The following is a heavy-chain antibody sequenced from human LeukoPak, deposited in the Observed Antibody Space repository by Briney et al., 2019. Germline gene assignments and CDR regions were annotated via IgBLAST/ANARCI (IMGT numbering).Heavy chain of an antibody. CDR1: GFTFSSYS. D-gene: IGHD3-22*01. J-gene: IGHJ4*02. Sequence: PGGSLRLSCATSGFTFSSYSMTWVRQAPGKGLEWVANIKQDGSEKYYVDSVKGRFTISRDNAKNSLYLQMNSLRAEDTAVYYCARVLEIYDSSGYYYKVGFDYWGQGTLVTVSS. CDR3: ARVLEIYDSSGYYYKVGFDY. CDR2: IKQDGSEK. V-gene: IGHV3-7*01.